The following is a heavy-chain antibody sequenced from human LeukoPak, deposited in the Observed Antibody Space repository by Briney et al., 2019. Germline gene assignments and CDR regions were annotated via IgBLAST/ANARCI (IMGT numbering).Heavy chain of an antibody. CDR3: ARDQLGAVLYFDY. V-gene: IGHV3-21*04. CDR1: GFTFSSYN. J-gene: IGHJ4*02. Sequence: GGSLRLSCAASGFTFSSYNMNWVRQAPGKGLEWVSSISSSSRYKYYADSVKGRFTISRDNSKNTLYLQINSLRVEDTAVYYCARDQLGAVLYFDYWGQGALVTVSS. D-gene: IGHD1-1*01. CDR2: ISSSSRYK.